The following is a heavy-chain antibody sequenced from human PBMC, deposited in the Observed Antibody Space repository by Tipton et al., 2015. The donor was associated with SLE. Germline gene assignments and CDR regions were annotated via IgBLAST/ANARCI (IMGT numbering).Heavy chain of an antibody. CDR2: IYYTGST. CDR1: GGSISSHY. Sequence: TLSLTCTVSGGSISSHYWSWIRQPPGKGLEWIGYIYYTGSTNHNPFLKSRVTISLDTSKNQFSLNLSSVTAADTAVYYCARGAAAHDYWGQGTLVTVSS. V-gene: IGHV4-59*11. D-gene: IGHD6-13*01. J-gene: IGHJ4*02. CDR3: ARGAAAHDY.